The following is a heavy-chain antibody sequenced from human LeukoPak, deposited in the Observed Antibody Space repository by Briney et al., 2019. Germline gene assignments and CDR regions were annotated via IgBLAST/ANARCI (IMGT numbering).Heavy chain of an antibody. Sequence: PGGSLRLSCAASGFTFSNYEMNWVRQAPGKGLEWVSYINTSGGTIYYTDSVKGRFTISRDNAKNSLYLQMNSLRAEDTAVYYCARAEVLPAADFGYWGQGTLVTVSS. D-gene: IGHD2-2*01. CDR3: ARAEVLPAADFGY. CDR1: GFTFSNYE. V-gene: IGHV3-48*03. J-gene: IGHJ4*02. CDR2: INTSGGTI.